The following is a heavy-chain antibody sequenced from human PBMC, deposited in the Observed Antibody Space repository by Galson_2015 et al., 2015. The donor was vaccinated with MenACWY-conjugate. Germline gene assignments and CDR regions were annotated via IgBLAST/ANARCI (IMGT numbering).Heavy chain of an antibody. CDR1: GDSVSSNTVA. CDR2: TYRMSN. Sequence: CAISGDSVSSNTVAWNWIRQSQSRGLEWLGRTYRMSNGYAPSVKIRIVISPDTSKNQFSLHVNYVTPDDTALFYCARGPFSAFDIWGQGTMVTVS. V-gene: IGHV6-1*01. J-gene: IGHJ3*02. D-gene: IGHD3-16*01. CDR3: ARGPFSAFDI.